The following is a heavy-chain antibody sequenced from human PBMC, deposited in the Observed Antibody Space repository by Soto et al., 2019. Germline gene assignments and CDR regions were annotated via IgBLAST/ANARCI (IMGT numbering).Heavy chain of an antibody. CDR2: INHSGST. Sequence: QVQLQQWGAGLLKPSETLSLTCAVYGGSFSGYYWSWIRQPPGKGLEWIGEINHSGSTNYNPSLKSRVTISVDTSKNQFSLKLSSVTAADTAVYYCARTAAQQQLVSYWFDPWGQGTLVTVSS. D-gene: IGHD6-13*01. CDR1: GGSFSGYY. CDR3: ARTAAQQQLVSYWFDP. J-gene: IGHJ5*02. V-gene: IGHV4-34*01.